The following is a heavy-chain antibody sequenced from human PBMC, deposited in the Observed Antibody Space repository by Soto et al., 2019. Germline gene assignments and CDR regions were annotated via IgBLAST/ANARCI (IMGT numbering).Heavy chain of an antibody. V-gene: IGHV1-46*01. CDR1: GYTFTSYY. J-gene: IGHJ4*02. D-gene: IGHD5-18*01. Sequence: QVQLVQSGAEVKKPGASVKVSCKASGYTFTSYYMHWVRQAPGQGLEWMGIINPSGGSTSYAQKFQGRVTMTRDTPTSTVYMGLSSLRSEDTAVDYGARGEPGYSYGTEPGDYWGQGTLVTVSS. CDR3: ARGEPGYSYGTEPGDY. CDR2: INPSGGST.